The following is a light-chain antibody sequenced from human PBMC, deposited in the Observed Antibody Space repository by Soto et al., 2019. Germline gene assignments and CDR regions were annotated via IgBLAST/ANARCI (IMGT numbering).Light chain of an antibody. CDR2: DVT. CDR1: DSDIGGYDH. CDR3: SSHASSTALV. J-gene: IGLJ1*01. Sequence: ALTQPASVSASPGQSIAISCTGTDSDIGGYDHVSWYQQHPGKAPKLLIYDVTNRPSGVSSRFSGSKAGRTASLTISGLQTEDEADYYCSSHASSTALVFGTGTKVNVL. V-gene: IGLV2-14*03.